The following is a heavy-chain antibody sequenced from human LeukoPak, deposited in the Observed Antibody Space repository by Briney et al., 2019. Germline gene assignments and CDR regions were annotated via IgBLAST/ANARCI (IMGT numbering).Heavy chain of an antibody. CDR3: ARSITMVRGAYENFDY. V-gene: IGHV1-18*01. D-gene: IGHD3-10*01. Sequence: AASVKVSCKASGYTFTSYGISWVRQAPGQGLEWMGWISAYNGNTNYAQKLQGRVTMTTDTSTSTAYMELRSLRSDDTAVYYCARSITMVRGAYENFDYWGQGTLVTVSS. J-gene: IGHJ4*02. CDR2: ISAYNGNT. CDR1: GYTFTSYG.